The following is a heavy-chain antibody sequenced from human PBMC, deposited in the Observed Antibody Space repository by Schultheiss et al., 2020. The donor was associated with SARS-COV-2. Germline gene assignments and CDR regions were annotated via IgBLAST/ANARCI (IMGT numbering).Heavy chain of an antibody. CDR3: AREPYGSGTYYFDY. Sequence: ASVKVSRKASGYTFTSYGISWVRQAPGQGLEWMGWISAYNGNTNYAQKLQGRVTMTTDTTTSTAYMELRSLRSDDTAVYYCAREPYGSGTYYFDYWGQGTLVTVSS. CDR1: GYTFTSYG. V-gene: IGHV1-18*01. J-gene: IGHJ4*02. D-gene: IGHD3-10*01. CDR2: ISAYNGNT.